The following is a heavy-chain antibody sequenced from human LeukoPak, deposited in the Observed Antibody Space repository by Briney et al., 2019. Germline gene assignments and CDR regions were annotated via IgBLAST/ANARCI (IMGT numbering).Heavy chain of an antibody. V-gene: IGHV4-34*01. D-gene: IGHD4-23*01. CDR2: INHSGST. J-gene: IGHJ3*02. Sequence: SETLSLTCAVYGGSFSGYYWSWIRRPPGKGLEWIGEINHSGSTGYNPSLKSRVTISVDTSKNQFSLKLSSVTAADTAVYYCACSTPRVAFDIWGQGTMVTVSS. CDR3: ACSTPRVAFDI. CDR1: GGSFSGYY.